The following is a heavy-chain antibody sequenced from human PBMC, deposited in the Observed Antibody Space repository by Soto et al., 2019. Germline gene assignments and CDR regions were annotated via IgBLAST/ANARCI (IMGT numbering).Heavy chain of an antibody. CDR1: GASFSNYY. V-gene: IGHV4-34*01. D-gene: IGHD6-19*01. CDR3: GRGRGYSNAWGSYYSGMDV. CDR2: INHNGST. Sequence: PSDPLSPTCAIHGASFSNYYWNWIRQPPGKGLEWMGKINHNGSTNYSPSLKSRLTISVDTSKNQSSLKLISVTAADTAVYFCGRGRGYSNAWGSYYSGMDVWGQGTTVTVSS. J-gene: IGHJ6*02.